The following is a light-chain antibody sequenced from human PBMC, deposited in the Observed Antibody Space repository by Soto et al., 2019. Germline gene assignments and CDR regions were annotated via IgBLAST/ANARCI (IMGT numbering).Light chain of an antibody. CDR2: AAS. CDR1: QSISNS. J-gene: IGKJ5*01. CDR3: QQSYSAPPIT. V-gene: IGKV1-39*01. Sequence: DIQMTQSPSSLSASVGDRVTITCRASQSISNSLNWYRQNPGKAXKLLIYAASTLQSGVPSRFSGSGSGTDFALTISSLQPEDFATYYGQQSYSAPPITFGQGTRLEIK.